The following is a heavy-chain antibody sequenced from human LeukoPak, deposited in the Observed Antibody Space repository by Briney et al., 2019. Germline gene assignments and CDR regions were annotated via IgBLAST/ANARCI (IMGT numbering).Heavy chain of an antibody. V-gene: IGHV4-39*07. CDR3: ARDRVGNYYYGMDV. CDR2: IYYSGST. Sequence: SETLSLTCTVSGGSISSNAYYWGWIRQPPGKGLEWIGSIYYSGSTYYNPSLESRVTISVDTSNTQFSLKLSSVTAADTAVYYCARDRVGNYYYGMDVWGQGTTVTVSS. J-gene: IGHJ6*02. D-gene: IGHD2-15*01. CDR1: GGSISSNAYY.